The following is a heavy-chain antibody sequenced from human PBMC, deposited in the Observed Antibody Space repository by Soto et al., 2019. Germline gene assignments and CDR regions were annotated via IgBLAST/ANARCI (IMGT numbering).Heavy chain of an antibody. CDR3: ANDLQQQLVRGWFDP. Sequence: VQLVESGGGVVQPGRSLRLSCAASGFTFSNYGMHWVRQAPGKGLEWVAVISYDGNNKYYVDSVKGRFTISRDSSKNTLYLQKTSLRAGDTSVYYCANDLQQQLVRGWFDPWGQGTLVMVSS. V-gene: IGHV3-30*18. CDR1: GFTFSNYG. D-gene: IGHD6-13*01. CDR2: ISYDGNNK. J-gene: IGHJ5*02.